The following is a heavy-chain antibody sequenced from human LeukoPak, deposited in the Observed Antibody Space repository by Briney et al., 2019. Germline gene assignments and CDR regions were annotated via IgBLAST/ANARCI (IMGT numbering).Heavy chain of an antibody. CDR1: GFTFSSYA. V-gene: IGHV3-30-3*01. CDR2: ISYDGSNK. D-gene: IGHD2-21*02. Sequence: PGGSLRLSCAASGFTFSSYAMHWVRQAPGKGLEWVAVISYDGSNKYYADSVKGRFTISRDNSKNTLYLQMNSLRAEDTAVYYCATAYCGGDCPIPFDYWGQGTLVTVSS. J-gene: IGHJ4*02. CDR3: ATAYCGGDCPIPFDY.